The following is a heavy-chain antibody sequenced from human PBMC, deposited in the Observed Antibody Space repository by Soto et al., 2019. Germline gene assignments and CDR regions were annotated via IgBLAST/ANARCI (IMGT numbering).Heavy chain of an antibody. J-gene: IGHJ4*02. D-gene: IGHD1-26*01. CDR1: GYTFTNYF. V-gene: IGHV1-46*01. CDR2: INPSADST. CDR3: AREYGGRRVFDN. Sequence: QVQLVQSGAEVNKPGTSVKVSCKTSGYTFTNYFIHWVRQAPGQGLEWMGIINPSADSTNYAQRFQGRVTLTRDTSTSTVYMELRSLRSEDTAVYYCAREYGGRRVFDNWGQGTLVTVSS.